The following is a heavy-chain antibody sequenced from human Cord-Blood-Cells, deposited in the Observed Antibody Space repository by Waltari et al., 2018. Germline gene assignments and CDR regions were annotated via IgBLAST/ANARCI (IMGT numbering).Heavy chain of an antibody. CDR2: SSSSGRTI. D-gene: IGHD6-13*01. CDR1: GFTSSRYA. Sequence: EVQLVASGGGLVQPGAPLRPSCAASGFTSSRYAMHWVRPAPGKGMEWGAYSSSSGRTIDYAHSVKGQITIARDNAKNSLYLKMNSLRAEDTAVYYCARGCSSWYYYYGMDVWGQGTTVTVSS. J-gene: IGHJ6*02. V-gene: IGHV3-48*03. CDR3: ARGCSSWYYYYGMDV.